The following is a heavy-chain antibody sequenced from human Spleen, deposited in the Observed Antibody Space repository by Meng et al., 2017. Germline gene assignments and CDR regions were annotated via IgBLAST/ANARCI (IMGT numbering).Heavy chain of an antibody. CDR3: AKDRREGQWLILEYFQH. CDR2: ISGSGGST. V-gene: IGHV3-23*01. Sequence: GESLKISCAASGFTFSSYAMSWVRQAPGKGLEWVSAISGSGGSTYYADSVKGRFTISRDNSKNTLYLQMNSLRAEDTAVYYCAKDRREGQWLILEYFQHWGQGTLVTVSS. D-gene: IGHD6-19*01. J-gene: IGHJ1*01. CDR1: GFTFSSYA.